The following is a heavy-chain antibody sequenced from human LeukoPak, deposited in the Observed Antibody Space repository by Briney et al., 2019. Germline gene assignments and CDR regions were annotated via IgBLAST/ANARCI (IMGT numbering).Heavy chain of an antibody. CDR3: AREDGGNYLDY. Sequence: PGGSLRLSCAASGFTFSSYWMHWVRQAPGKGLVWVSRINSDGSSTSYADSVKGRFTVSRDNAKNTLYLQMNSLRAEDTAVYYCAREDGGNYLDYWGQGTLVTVSS. CDR2: INSDGSST. V-gene: IGHV3-74*01. CDR1: GFTFSSYW. J-gene: IGHJ4*02. D-gene: IGHD4-23*01.